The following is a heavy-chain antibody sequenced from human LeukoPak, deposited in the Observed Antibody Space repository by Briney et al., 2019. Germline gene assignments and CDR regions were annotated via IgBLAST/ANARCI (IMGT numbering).Heavy chain of an antibody. CDR2: INPNSGGT. D-gene: IGHD3-9*01. J-gene: IGHJ3*02. Sequence: ASVKVSCKASGYSFTGYYMHWVRQAPGQGLEWMGWINPNSGGTNYAQKFQGRVTMTRDTSISTAYMELSRLRSDDTAVYYCALGYYDILTGYYFRGPDAFDIWGQGTMVTVSS. V-gene: IGHV1-2*02. CDR3: ALGYYDILTGYYFRGPDAFDI. CDR1: GYSFTGYY.